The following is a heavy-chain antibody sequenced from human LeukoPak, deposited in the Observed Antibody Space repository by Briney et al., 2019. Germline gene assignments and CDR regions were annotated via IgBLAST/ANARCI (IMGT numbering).Heavy chain of an antibody. J-gene: IGHJ4*02. V-gene: IGHV4-59*08. CDR1: GGSIGTNY. CDR3: AKYGNSGWVIDY. CDR2: IYYTEAT. D-gene: IGHD6-19*01. Sequence: SETLSLTCTVSGGSIGTNYWTWIRQPPGKGLEYSGYIYYTEATNYNPSLKSRVTISVDTSKNHFSLRMSSVTATDTAVYFCAKYGNSGWVIDYWGQGTLVTVSS.